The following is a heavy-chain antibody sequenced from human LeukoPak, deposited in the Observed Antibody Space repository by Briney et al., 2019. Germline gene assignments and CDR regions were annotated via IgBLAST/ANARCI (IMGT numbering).Heavy chain of an antibody. D-gene: IGHD6-13*01. J-gene: IGHJ4*02. CDR2: IWYDGSTK. CDR3: ARDRQQQLALVDY. CDR1: GFTFSSYG. Sequence: GGSLRLSCAASGFTFSSYGMHWVRQAPGKGLEWVAVIWYDGSTKYYADSVKGRFTISRDNSKNTLYLQMNSLRAEDTAVYYCARDRQQQLALVDYWGQGTLVTVSS. V-gene: IGHV3-33*01.